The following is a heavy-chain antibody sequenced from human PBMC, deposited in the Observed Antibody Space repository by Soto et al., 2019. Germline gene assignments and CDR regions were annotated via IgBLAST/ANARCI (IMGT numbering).Heavy chain of an antibody. CDR1: GDTFSSYA. V-gene: IGHV1-69*01. Sequence: VQLVQSGPEVKKPGSSVKVSCKSTGDTFSSYAVSWVRQAPGQGLEWMGGIIATFGTVNYAQKFQGRVAITADDSTRVSYMELSSLRSEDTAVYYCAREAGDYGHPYFDYWGQGTRVSVSS. CDR3: AREAGDYGHPYFDY. CDR2: IIATFGTV. D-gene: IGHD3-10*01. J-gene: IGHJ4*02.